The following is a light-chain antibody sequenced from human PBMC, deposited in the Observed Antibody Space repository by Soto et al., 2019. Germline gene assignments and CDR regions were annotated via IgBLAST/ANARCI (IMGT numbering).Light chain of an antibody. J-gene: IGKJ1*01. V-gene: IGKV3-11*01. CDR1: QSVSTY. CDR2: DAS. CDR3: QQRSNWPPT. Sequence: EIMMTQSPDTLSLSPGNRATLSCRASQSVSTYLAWYQQKPGPPPRLLIYDASNRATGIPARFSGSGSGTDFTLTISSLEPEDFAVYYGQQRSNWPPTFGQGTKVEIK.